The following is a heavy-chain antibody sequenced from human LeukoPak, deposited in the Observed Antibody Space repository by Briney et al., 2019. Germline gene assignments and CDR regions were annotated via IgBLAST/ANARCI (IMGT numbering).Heavy chain of an antibody. D-gene: IGHD3-10*01. CDR1: GGSISSSSYY. V-gene: IGHV4-39*01. CDR3: ARGETPRAFGI. Sequence: PSETLSLTCTVSGGSISSSSYYWGWIRQPPGKGLEWIGSIYYSGSTYYNPSLKSRVTISVDTSKNQFSLKLSSVTAADTAVYYCARGETPRAFGIWGQGTMVTVSS. J-gene: IGHJ3*02. CDR2: IYYSGST.